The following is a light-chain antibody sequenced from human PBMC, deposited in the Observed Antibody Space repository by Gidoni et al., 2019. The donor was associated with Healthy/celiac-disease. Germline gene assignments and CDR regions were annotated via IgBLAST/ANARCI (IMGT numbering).Light chain of an antibody. CDR3: TSYTSSSLYV. CDR1: RSDVVGYNY. J-gene: IGLJ1*01. Sequence: QSALTQPASVSGSPGQSITISCTGTRSDVVGYNYVSWYQQHPGKAPKLMIYDVSNRPSGVSNRFSGSKSGNTASLTISGLQAEDEADYYCTSYTSSSLYVFGTGTKVTVL. CDR2: DVS. V-gene: IGLV2-14*01.